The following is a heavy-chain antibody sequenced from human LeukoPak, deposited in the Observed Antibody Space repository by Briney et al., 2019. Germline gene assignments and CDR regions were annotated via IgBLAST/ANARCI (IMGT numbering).Heavy chain of an antibody. J-gene: IGHJ6*03. CDR3: ARVQLTHYYYYMDV. V-gene: IGHV4-59*01. CDR1: GGSISSYY. CDR2: IYYSGST. D-gene: IGHD4/OR15-4a*01. Sequence: PSETLSLTCTVSGGSISSYYWSWIRQPPGKGLEWIGYIYYSGSTNYNPSLKSRVTISVDTSKNQFSLKLSSVTAADTAVYYCARVQLTHYYYYMDVWGKGTTVTVSS.